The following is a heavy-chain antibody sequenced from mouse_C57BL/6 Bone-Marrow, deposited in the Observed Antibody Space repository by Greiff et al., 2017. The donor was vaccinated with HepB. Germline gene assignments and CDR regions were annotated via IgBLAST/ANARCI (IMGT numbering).Heavy chain of an antibody. D-gene: IGHD2-2*01. CDR1: GYSITNGNHW. CDR2: ISSSGST. CDR3: ASGLRRGSFSY. V-gene: IGHV3-4*01. J-gene: IGHJ2*01. Sequence: EVKVEESGPALVKPSQTVSLTCTVTGYSITNGNHWWNWIRQVSGSKLEWIGYISSSGSTDSNPSLKSRISITRDTSKNQLFLQLNSVTTEDIATYYGASGLRRGSFSYWGQGTTLTVSS.